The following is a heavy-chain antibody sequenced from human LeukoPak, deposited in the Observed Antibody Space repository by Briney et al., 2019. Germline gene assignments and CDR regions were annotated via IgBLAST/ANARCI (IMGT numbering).Heavy chain of an antibody. Sequence: GGSLRLSCAASGFTFSDHYMDWVRQAPGKGLEWVGRTRNKANSYTTEYAASVKGRFTISRDDSKNSLHLQMNSLKTEDTAMYYCARHGSGYSSSPYDYWGQGTLVTVSS. CDR2: TRNKANSYTT. V-gene: IGHV3-72*01. CDR3: ARHGSGYSSSPYDY. J-gene: IGHJ4*02. CDR1: GFTFSDHY. D-gene: IGHD6-6*01.